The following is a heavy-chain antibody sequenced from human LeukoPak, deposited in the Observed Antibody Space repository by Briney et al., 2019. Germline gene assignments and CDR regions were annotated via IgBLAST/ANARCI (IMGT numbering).Heavy chain of an antibody. V-gene: IGHV3-23*01. Sequence: PGGSLRLSCAASGFTFSSYAMSWVRQALGKGLEWVSAISGSGGSTYYADSVKGRFTISRDNSKNTLYLQMNSLRAEDTAVYYCAKRYGYCSSTSCSTSYYFDYWGQGTLVTVSS. CDR2: ISGSGGST. CDR3: AKRYGYCSSTSCSTSYYFDY. J-gene: IGHJ4*02. D-gene: IGHD2-2*03. CDR1: GFTFSSYA.